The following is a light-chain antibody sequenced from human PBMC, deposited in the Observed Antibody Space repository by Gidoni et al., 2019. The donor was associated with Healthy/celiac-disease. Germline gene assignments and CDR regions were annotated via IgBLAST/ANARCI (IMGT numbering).Light chain of an antibody. Sequence: EIVLTQSTATLSLSPGERATLSCRASQSVSSYLAWYQQKPGQAPRLLIYDASNRATGIPARFSGSGPGTDFTLTISSLEPEDFAVYYCQQRSNWPLTFGGGTKVEIK. CDR1: QSVSSY. V-gene: IGKV3-11*01. CDR2: DAS. CDR3: QQRSNWPLT. J-gene: IGKJ4*01.